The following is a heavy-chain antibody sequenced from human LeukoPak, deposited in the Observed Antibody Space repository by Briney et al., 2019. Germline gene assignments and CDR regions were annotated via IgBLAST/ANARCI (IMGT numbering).Heavy chain of an antibody. Sequence: KPSETLSLTCTVSGGSINSGGYYWSWIRQHPGKGLEWIGYIYYSGSTYYNPSLKSRVTISVDTSKNQFSLKLNTVTAADTAVYYCARESTSYCGGDCSIVEGAFDIWGQGTMVTVSS. CDR1: GGSINSGGYY. D-gene: IGHD2-21*02. J-gene: IGHJ3*02. CDR2: IYYSGST. V-gene: IGHV4-31*03. CDR3: ARESTSYCGGDCSIVEGAFDI.